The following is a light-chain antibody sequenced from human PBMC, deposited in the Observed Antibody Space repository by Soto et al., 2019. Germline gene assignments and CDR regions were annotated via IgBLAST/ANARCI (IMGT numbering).Light chain of an antibody. CDR3: QQYHSNSLT. CDR1: QSISSW. J-gene: IGKJ4*01. Sequence: DIQMTQSPSTLSASVGDRVTITCRASQSISSWLTWYQQKPGKAPEYLIYKASTLKSGVPSRFSGSGSGTEFTLTLYSLQPDDFVTYYCQQYHSNSLTFGGGTSVEI. V-gene: IGKV1-5*03. CDR2: KAS.